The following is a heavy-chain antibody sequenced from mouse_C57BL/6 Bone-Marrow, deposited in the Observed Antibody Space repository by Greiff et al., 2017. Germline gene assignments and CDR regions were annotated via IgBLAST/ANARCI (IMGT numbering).Heavy chain of an antibody. V-gene: IGHV14-2*01. CDR3: ARRWLRRYYFDY. D-gene: IGHD2-2*01. CDR1: GFNIKDYY. J-gene: IGHJ2*01. CDR2: IDPEDGET. Sequence: EVKLMESGAELVKPGASVKLSCTASGFNIKDYYMHWVKQRTEQGLEWIGRIDPEDGETKYAPKFQGKATITAHTSSNTAYLQLSSLTSEDTAVYYCARRWLRRYYFDYWGQGTTLTVSS.